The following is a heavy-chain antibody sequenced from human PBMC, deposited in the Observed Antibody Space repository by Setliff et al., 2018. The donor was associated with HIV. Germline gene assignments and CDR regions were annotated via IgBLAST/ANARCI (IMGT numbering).Heavy chain of an antibody. CDR2: INQSGGI. CDR1: GGSFSGYY. Sequence: SETLSLTCAVPGGSFSGYYWSWIRQPPGKGLEWIGEINQSGGINYNPSLKSRVTISLDTSTNRFSLKLNSVTAADTAIYYCARQVGSQYSYWAYYFDSWGQGALVTVSS. J-gene: IGHJ4*02. D-gene: IGHD5-18*01. V-gene: IGHV4-34*01. CDR3: ARQVGSQYSYWAYYFDS.